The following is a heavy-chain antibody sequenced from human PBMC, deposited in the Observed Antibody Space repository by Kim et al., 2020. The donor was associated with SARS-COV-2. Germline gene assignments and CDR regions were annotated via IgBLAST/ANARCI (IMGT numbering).Heavy chain of an antibody. D-gene: IGHD6-19*01. CDR3: ARDEGSGWYSLYYFDY. Sequence: GGSLRLSCAASGFNFGDFWMSWVRHIPGKGLEWVANINQHGSEKYYVDSMEGRFTIFRDNARNSLYLQMSSLTAEDTAIYYCARDEGSGWYSLYYFDYWGQGTLVTVSS. CDR2: INQHGSEK. V-gene: IGHV3-7*01. CDR1: GFNFGDFW. J-gene: IGHJ4*02.